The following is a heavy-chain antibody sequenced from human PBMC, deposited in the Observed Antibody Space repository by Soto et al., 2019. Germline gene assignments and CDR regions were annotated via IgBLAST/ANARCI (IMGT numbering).Heavy chain of an antibody. CDR2: ISSSSSYS. V-gene: IGHV3-11*05. CDR3: ARAGIAVAGTAWFDP. CDR1: GFSFSDYY. J-gene: IGHJ5*02. D-gene: IGHD6-19*01. Sequence: PGGSLRLSCAASGFSFSDYYMSWIRQAPGKGLEWVSYISSSSSYSNYADSVKGRFTISRDNAKNSLYLQMNSLRAEDTAVYYCARAGIAVAGTAWFDPWGQGTLVTVSS.